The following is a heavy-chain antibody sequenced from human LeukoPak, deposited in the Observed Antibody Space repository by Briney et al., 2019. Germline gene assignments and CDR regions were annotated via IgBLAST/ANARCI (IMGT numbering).Heavy chain of an antibody. V-gene: IGHV1-69*13. Sequence: SVKVSCKASGGTFSSYAISWVRQAPGQGLEWMGGIIPIFGTANYAQKFQGRVTITADESTSTAYMELRSLRSDDTAVYYCAREDIVVVPAAKALPRGYYYGMDVWGQGTTVTVSS. J-gene: IGHJ6*02. CDR2: IIPIFGTA. CDR3: AREDIVVVPAAKALPRGYYYGMDV. CDR1: GGTFSSYA. D-gene: IGHD2-2*01.